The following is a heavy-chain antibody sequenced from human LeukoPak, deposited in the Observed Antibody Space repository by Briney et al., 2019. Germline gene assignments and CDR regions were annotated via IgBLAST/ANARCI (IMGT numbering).Heavy chain of an antibody. CDR3: ARDGGSCAQCYYYGMDV. J-gene: IGHJ6*02. Sequence: ASVKVSCKASGYTFTSYAMHWVRQAPGQRLEWMGWINAGNGNTKYSQKFQGRVTITRDTSASTAYMELCSLRSEDTAVYYCARDGGSCAQCYYYGMDVWGQGTTVTVSS. D-gene: IGHD2-15*01. CDR1: GYTFTSYA. V-gene: IGHV1-3*01. CDR2: INAGNGNT.